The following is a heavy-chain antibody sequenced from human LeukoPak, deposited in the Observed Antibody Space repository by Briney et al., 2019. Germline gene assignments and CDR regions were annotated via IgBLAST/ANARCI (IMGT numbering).Heavy chain of an antibody. Sequence: ASVKVSCKASGYTFTGYYMHWVRQAPGQGLEWMGWINPNSGGTNYAQKFQGRVTMTRDTSISTAYMELSRLRSDDTAVYYCARVQITMVRGVIHTPLDYWGQGTLVTVSS. D-gene: IGHD3-10*01. V-gene: IGHV1-2*02. CDR2: INPNSGGT. J-gene: IGHJ4*02. CDR1: GYTFTGYY. CDR3: ARVQITMVRGVIHTPLDY.